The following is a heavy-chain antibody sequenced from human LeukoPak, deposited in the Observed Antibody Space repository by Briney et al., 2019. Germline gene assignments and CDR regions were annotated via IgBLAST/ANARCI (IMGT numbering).Heavy chain of an antibody. CDR3: GKEGGG. V-gene: IGHV3-23*01. J-gene: IGHJ4*02. Sequence: GGSLRLSCAASGFRFSDFTMTWVRQAPGKGPEWVSAIGGRGTSTYYADSLGGRFTISRDNSKDMLYLQMNSLKVEDTATYYCGKEGGGWGQGTKVTVSS. CDR1: GFRFSDFT. CDR2: IGGRGTST. D-gene: IGHD3-16*01.